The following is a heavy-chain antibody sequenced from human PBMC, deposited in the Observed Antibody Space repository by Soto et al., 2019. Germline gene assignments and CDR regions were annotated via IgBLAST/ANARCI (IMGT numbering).Heavy chain of an antibody. J-gene: IGHJ5*02. V-gene: IGHV4-34*01. D-gene: IGHD3-3*01. CDR2: INHSGST. CDR1: GGSFSGYY. CDR3: ARVLPYDFWSGPRWFDP. Sequence: SETLSLTCAVYGGSFSGYYWSWIRQPPGKGLEWIGEINHSGSTNYNPSLKSRVTISVDTSKNQFSLKLSSVTAADTAVYYCARVLPYDFWSGPRWFDPWGQGTLVTVSS.